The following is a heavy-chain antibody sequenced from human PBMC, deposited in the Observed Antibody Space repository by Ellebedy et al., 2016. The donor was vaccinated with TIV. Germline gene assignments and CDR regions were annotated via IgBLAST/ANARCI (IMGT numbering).Heavy chain of an antibody. D-gene: IGHD2-15*01. CDR2: ISGGGGMT. V-gene: IGHV3-23*01. CDR1: GLTFNSYG. CDR3: AEVEVGYCSGGSCFTNWFDP. J-gene: IGHJ5*02. Sequence: GGSLRLSXAASGLTFNSYGISWVRQAPGKGLEWISSISGGGGMTNYAVSVKGRFTISRDNSKNALYLQMNSLRAEDTAVYYCAEVEVGYCSGGSCFTNWFDPWGQGTLVTVSS.